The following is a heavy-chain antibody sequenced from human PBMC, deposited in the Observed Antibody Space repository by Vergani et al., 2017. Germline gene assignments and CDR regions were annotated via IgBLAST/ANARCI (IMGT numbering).Heavy chain of an antibody. D-gene: IGHD2-15*01. CDR3: ARGCSGGSCYSTFDY. J-gene: IGHJ4*02. Sequence: QVQLQESGPGLVKPSQTLSLTCAVSGGSISSGSYYWTWIRQPAGKGLEWIGPIYTSGSTNYNPSHKSRVTISVDTSKNQFSLKLSSVTAADTAMYYCARGCSGGSCYSTFDYWGQGTLVSVSS. CDR2: IYTSGST. CDR1: GGSISSGSYY. V-gene: IGHV4-61*02.